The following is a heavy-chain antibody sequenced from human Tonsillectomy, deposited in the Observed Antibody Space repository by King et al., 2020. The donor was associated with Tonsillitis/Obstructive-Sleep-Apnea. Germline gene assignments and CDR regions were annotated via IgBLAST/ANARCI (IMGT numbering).Heavy chain of an antibody. D-gene: IGHD1-7*01. Sequence: VQLVESGSELKKPGASMKVSCKASGYTFTNYAMNWVRQAPGQGREWMGWINTNTGNPTYAQGFTGRFVFSLETSVSTAYLQISSLKAEDTAVYYCARHGLYNWNYYGGNWFDPWGQGTLVTVSS. J-gene: IGHJ5*02. V-gene: IGHV7-4-1*02. CDR3: ARHGLYNWNYYGGNWFDP. CDR2: INTNTGNP. CDR1: GYTFTNYA.